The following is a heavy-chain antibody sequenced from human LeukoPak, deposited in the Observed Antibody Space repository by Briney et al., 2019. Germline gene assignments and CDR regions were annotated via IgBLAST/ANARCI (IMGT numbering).Heavy chain of an antibody. CDR3: ANGANSGSYFED. D-gene: IGHD1-26*01. Sequence: SETLSLTCTVSGASISSNYWSWIRQPAGKGLEWIGRMYTSGNTHYSPSLKSRVTMSEDTSKNQFSLNLTSVTAADTAVYYCANGANSGSYFEDWGQGTLVTVSS. V-gene: IGHV4-4*07. J-gene: IGHJ4*02. CDR2: MYTSGNT. CDR1: GASISSNY.